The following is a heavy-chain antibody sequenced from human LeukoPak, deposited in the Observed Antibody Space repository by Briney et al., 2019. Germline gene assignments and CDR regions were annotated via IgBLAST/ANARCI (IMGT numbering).Heavy chain of an antibody. D-gene: IGHD6-19*01. CDR1: GGSISSYY. Sequence: SETLSLTCTVSGGSISSYYWSWIRQPPGKGLEWIGYIYYSGSTYYNPSLKSRVTISVDTFKNQFSLKLSSVTAADTAVYCCGRDRYSSGWYDFDYYYYIDVWSKGTTVTVSS. CDR3: GRDRYSSGWYDFDYYYYIDV. V-gene: IGHV4-59*01. CDR2: IYYSGST. J-gene: IGHJ6*03.